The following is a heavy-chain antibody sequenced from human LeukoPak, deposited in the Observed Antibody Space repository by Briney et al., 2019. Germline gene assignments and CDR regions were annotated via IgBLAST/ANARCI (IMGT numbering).Heavy chain of an antibody. D-gene: IGHD2-2*01. CDR3: ARVKDCSSTSCYYYYYMDV. J-gene: IGHJ6*03. CDR1: GFTFDDYG. V-gene: IGHV3-20*04. Sequence: PGGSLRLSCAASGFTFDDYGMSWVRQAPGKGLEWVSGINWNGGSTGYADSVKGRFTISRDNAKNSLYLQMNSLRAEDTALYYCARVKDCSSTSCYYYYYMDVWGKGTTVTISS. CDR2: INWNGGST.